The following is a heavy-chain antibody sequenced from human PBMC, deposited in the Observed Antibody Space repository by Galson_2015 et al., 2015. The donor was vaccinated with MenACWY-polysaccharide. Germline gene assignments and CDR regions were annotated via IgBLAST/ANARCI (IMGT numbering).Heavy chain of an antibody. CDR1: GDSVSSHRAA. V-gene: IGHV6-1*01. D-gene: IGHD6-13*01. J-gene: IGHJ4*02. CDR2: TYYRSKWYH. CDR3: ARTCPPYSRTWYECFNY. Sequence: CAISGDSVSSHRAAWNWIRQSPSGGLEWLGRTYYRSKWYHDYPVSVKSRITINPDTSKNQLSLQLNSVTPDDTALYYCARTCPPYSRTWYECFNYWDQGTLVTVSS.